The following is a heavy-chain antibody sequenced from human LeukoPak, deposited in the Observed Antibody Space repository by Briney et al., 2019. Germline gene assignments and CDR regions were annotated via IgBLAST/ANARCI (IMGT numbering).Heavy chain of an antibody. J-gene: IGHJ3*02. CDR2: IKQDGSEK. CDR1: GFTFSNYG. CDR3: ARDPENLFTMIVHDVFNI. Sequence: GGSLRLSCAASGFTFSNYGMSWVRQAPGKGLEWVANIKQDGSEKYYVDSVKGRFTISRDNAKNSLYLQMNSLRAEDTAVYYCARDPENLFTMIVHDVFNIWGQGTMVTVSS. V-gene: IGHV3-7*01. D-gene: IGHD3-22*01.